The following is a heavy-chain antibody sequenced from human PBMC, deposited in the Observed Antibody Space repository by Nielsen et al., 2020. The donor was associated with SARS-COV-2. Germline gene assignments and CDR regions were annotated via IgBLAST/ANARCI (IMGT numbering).Heavy chain of an antibody. D-gene: IGHD3-16*02. CDR3: AKPLNKYYDYVWGSYRSDY. Sequence: VRQAPGKGLEWVGRIKSKTDGGTTDYAAPVKGRFTISRDDSKNTLYLQMNSLRAEDTAVYYCAKPLNKYYDYVWGSYRSDYWGQGTLVTVSS. V-gene: IGHV3-15*01. CDR2: IKSKTDGGTT. J-gene: IGHJ4*02.